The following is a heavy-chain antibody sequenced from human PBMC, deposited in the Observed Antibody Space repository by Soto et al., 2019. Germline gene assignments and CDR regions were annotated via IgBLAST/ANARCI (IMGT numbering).Heavy chain of an antibody. CDR1: GFIFTTYS. Sequence: GGSLILCCAASGFIFTTYSMNLVRQAPGKGLEWVSVIGGRGNSAYYADSVQGRFTISRDNSKNTLSLQMSSLTADDTAIYYCVREGRGSFDFWGRGTTVTVSS. CDR3: VREGRGSFDF. J-gene: IGHJ3*01. D-gene: IGHD5-12*01. CDR2: IGGRGNSA. V-gene: IGHV3-23*01.